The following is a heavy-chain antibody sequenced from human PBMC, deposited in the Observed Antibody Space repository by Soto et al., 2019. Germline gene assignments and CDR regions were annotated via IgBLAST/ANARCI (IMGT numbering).Heavy chain of an antibody. D-gene: IGHD3-10*01. Sequence: ASVKVSCKASGYTFITYDISWVRQAPGQGLEWMGWISAYNGNTNYAQKLQGRVTMTRDTSTSTAYMELRSLGYEDTAVYYCAILISSGITFDYWGQGTLVTVSS. V-gene: IGHV1-18*01. CDR1: GYTFITYD. CDR3: AILISSGITFDY. CDR2: ISAYNGNT. J-gene: IGHJ4*02.